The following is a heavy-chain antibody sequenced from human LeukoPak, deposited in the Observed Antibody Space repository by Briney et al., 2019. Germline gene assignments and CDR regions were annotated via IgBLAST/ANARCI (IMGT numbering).Heavy chain of an antibody. CDR1: GGSISSGSYY. Sequence: SETLSLTCTVSGGSISSGSYYWSWIRQPAGKGLEWIGYIYYSGSTNYNPSLKSRVTISVDTSKNQFSLKLSSVTAADTAVYYCARDQPRDGDYPGYYGMDVWGQGTTVTVSS. V-gene: IGHV4-61*10. D-gene: IGHD4-17*01. CDR3: ARDQPRDGDYPGYYGMDV. CDR2: IYYSGST. J-gene: IGHJ6*02.